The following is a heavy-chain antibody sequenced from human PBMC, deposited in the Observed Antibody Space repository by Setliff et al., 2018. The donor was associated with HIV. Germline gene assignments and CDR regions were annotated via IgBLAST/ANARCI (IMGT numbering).Heavy chain of an antibody. CDR2: IYHTGAT. CDR3: ARMSISASVYFDY. CDR1: GGSISSDDHY. D-gene: IGHD6-25*01. J-gene: IGHJ4*02. V-gene: IGHV4-30-4*01. Sequence: TLSLTCTVSGGSISSDDHYWSWIRQPPGKGLEWIGYIYHTGATYYKSSPESRLTISVDTSKNQFSLKLNSVTAADTAVYFCARMSISASVYFDYWGQGSQVTVSS.